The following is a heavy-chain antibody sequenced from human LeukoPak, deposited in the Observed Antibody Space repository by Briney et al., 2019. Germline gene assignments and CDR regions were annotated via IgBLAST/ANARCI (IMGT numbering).Heavy chain of an antibody. CDR1: GFTFNNYW. D-gene: IGHD3-3*01. Sequence: PGGSLRLSCAASGFTFNNYWMTWVRQGPGKGLEWVANIKPGGNEKYYVDSVKGRFTISRDNVKISLYLQMNSLRAEDTAIYYCATFRFLGTWGQGTMVTVS. CDR3: ATFRFLGT. CDR2: IKPGGNEK. V-gene: IGHV3-7*03. J-gene: IGHJ3*01.